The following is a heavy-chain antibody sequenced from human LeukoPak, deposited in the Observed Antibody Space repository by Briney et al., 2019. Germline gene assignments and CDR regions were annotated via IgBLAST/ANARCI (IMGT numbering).Heavy chain of an antibody. CDR3: ARGDWYFAL. CDR1: RYTFSDFY. Sequence: ASVKVSCKASRYTFSDFYIHWVRQAPGQGLEWLGYINPDNGVTNYAQKIRGRVTLTRDTSITTAYMELTRLTSDDTAMYYCARGDWYFALWGRGTLVTVSS. CDR2: INPDNGVT. V-gene: IGHV1-2*02. J-gene: IGHJ2*01.